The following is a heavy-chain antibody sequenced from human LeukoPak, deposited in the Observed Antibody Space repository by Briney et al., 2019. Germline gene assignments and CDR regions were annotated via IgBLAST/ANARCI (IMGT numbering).Heavy chain of an antibody. CDR3: AKDEVNWGPQVLGIGI. CDR2: ISWDGGST. J-gene: IGHJ3*02. D-gene: IGHD7-27*01. V-gene: IGHV3-43*01. CDR1: GFTFDDYT. Sequence: GGSLRLSCAASGFTFDDYTMHWVRQAPGKGLEWVSLISWDGGSTYYADSVKGRFTISRDNSENSLYLQMNSLRTEDTALYYCAKDEVNWGPQVLGIGIWGQGTMVTVSS.